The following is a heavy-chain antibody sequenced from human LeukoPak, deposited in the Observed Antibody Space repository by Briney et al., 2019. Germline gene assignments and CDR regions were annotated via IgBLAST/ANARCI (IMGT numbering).Heavy chain of an antibody. D-gene: IGHD2-15*01. CDR3: AKERCSGGSCSTTPDY. CDR2: ISGTGYST. V-gene: IGHV3-23*01. J-gene: IGHJ4*02. Sequence: GGSLRLSCGASGFTFRTYAMSWVRQAPGKGPEWVSGISGTGYSTYYADSVKGRFTISRDKSKNTLYLQMNSLRADDTAVYYCAKERCSGGSCSTTPDYWGQGTLVTVSS. CDR1: GFTFRTYA.